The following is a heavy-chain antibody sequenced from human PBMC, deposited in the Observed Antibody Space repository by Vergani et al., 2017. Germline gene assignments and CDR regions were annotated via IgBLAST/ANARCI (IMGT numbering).Heavy chain of an antibody. CDR2: INSNSGNP. Sequence: QVQLVQSGSEVKKPGASVKASCRASGYTFTNYALNWVRQAPGQGLEWMGWINSNSGNPTYAQDFKGRFVFSLDSSVSTSYLQINSLQPEDTAVYYCVGARSGSCAGGSCYSGWFDPWGQGTLVTVSS. CDR3: VGARSGSCAGGSCYSGWFDP. V-gene: IGHV7-4-1*02. CDR1: GYTFTNYA. J-gene: IGHJ5*02. D-gene: IGHD2-15*01.